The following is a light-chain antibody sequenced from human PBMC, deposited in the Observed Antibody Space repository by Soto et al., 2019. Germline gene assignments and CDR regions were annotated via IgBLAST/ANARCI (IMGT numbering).Light chain of an antibody. CDR3: QHYNEWPLT. Sequence: EIVMTQSPGTLSVSPGERATLSCRASQTIDTNLAWYQQKPGQAPRLLISGASTRAAGISDRFRGSGSGTEFTLTISSLQPDDFAVYYCQHYNEWPLTFGGGTKVDIK. CDR2: GAS. J-gene: IGKJ4*01. V-gene: IGKV3-15*01. CDR1: QTIDTN.